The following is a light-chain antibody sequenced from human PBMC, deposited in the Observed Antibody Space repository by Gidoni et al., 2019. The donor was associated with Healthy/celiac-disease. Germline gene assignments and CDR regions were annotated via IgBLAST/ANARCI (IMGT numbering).Light chain of an antibody. Sequence: EIVLTQSPAILSLSPGERATLSCRASQSVSSYLAWYQQKPGQAPRLLIYDASNRATNIPARFSGSGSGTDFTLTISSLEPEDFAVYYCQQRSNWLTFXGXTRVEIK. CDR1: QSVSSY. J-gene: IGKJ4*01. CDR2: DAS. CDR3: QQRSNWLT. V-gene: IGKV3-11*01.